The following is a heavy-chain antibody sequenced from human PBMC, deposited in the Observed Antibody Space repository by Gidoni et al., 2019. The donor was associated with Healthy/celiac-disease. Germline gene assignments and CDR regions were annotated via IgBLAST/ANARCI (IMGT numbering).Heavy chain of an antibody. V-gene: IGHV4-59*01. J-gene: IGHJ6*02. CDR1: GGSISSYY. Sequence: QVQLQESGPGLVKPSETLSLTCTVSGGSISSYYWSWIRQPPGKGLEWIGYIYYSGSTNYNPSLKSRVTISVDTSKNQFSLKLSSVTAADTAVYYCARGSFNYYYGMDVWGQGTTVTVSS. CDR2: IYYSGST. CDR3: ARGSFNYYYGMDV.